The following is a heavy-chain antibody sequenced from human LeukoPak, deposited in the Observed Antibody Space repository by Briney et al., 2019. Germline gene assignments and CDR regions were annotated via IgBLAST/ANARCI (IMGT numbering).Heavy chain of an antibody. V-gene: IGHV3-30*04. CDR3: ARAEGYCSGGSCDGSWFDP. CDR2: ISYDGSNK. J-gene: IGHJ5*02. Sequence: GGSLRLSCAASGFTLSSYAMHWVRQAPGKGLEWVAVISYDGSNKYYADSVKGRFTISRDNSKNTLYLQMNSLRAEDTAVYYCARAEGYCSGGSCDGSWFDPWGQGTLVTVSS. D-gene: IGHD2-15*01. CDR1: GFTLSSYA.